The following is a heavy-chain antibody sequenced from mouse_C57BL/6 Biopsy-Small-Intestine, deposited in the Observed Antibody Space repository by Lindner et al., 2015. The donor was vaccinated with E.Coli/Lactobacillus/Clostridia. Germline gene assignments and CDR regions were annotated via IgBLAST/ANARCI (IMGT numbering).Heavy chain of an antibody. D-gene: IGHD2-3*01. V-gene: IGHV1-63*01. CDR2: IYPGGGYT. CDR3: ARETYDYLDY. J-gene: IGHJ2*01. CDR1: GYTFTNYW. Sequence: VQLQESGAELVRPGTSVKMSCKASGYTFTNYWIGWAKQRPGHGLEWIGDIYPGGGYTNYNEKFKGKATLTADKSSSTAYMQSSSLTSEDSAIYYCARETYDYLDYWGQGTTLTVSS.